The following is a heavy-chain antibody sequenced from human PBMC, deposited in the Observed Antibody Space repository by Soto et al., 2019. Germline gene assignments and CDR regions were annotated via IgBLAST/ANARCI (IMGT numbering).Heavy chain of an antibody. CDR2: IYYSGST. D-gene: IGHD4-17*01. J-gene: IGHJ4*02. V-gene: IGHV4-59*08. Sequence: PSETLSLTCTVSGGSISSYYWSWIRQPPGKGLEWIGYIYYSGSTNYNPSLKSRVTISVDTSKNQFSLKLSSVTAADTAVYYCAKRNGDYGEYYFDYWGQGTLVTAPQ. CDR3: AKRNGDYGEYYFDY. CDR1: GGSISSYY.